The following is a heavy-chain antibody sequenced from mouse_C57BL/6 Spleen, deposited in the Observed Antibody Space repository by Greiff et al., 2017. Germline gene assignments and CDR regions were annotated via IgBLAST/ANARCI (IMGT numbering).Heavy chain of an antibody. V-gene: IGHV1-50*01. CDR3: ARGAHYYGSSYVPYFDY. CDR1: GYTFTSYW. D-gene: IGHD1-1*01. J-gene: IGHJ2*01. Sequence: QVQLQQPGAELVKPGASVKLSCKASGYTFTSYWMQWVKQRPGQGLEWIGEIDPSDSYTNYNQKFKGKATLTVDTSSSTAYRQLSSLTSEDSAVYYCARGAHYYGSSYVPYFDYWGQGTTLTVSS. CDR2: IDPSDSYT.